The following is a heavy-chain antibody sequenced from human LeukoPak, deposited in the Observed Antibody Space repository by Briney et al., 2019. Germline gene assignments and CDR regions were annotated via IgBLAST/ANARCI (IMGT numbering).Heavy chain of an antibody. V-gene: IGHV1-18*01. D-gene: IGHD3-3*01. CDR1: GYSFTSTG. J-gene: IGHJ4*02. Sequence: ASVKVSCKASGYSFTSTGITWVRQAPGQGLEWMGWISDYNGNTDYAQNLQGRVTMTTDTPTSTAYMELRSLRSDDTAVYYCARAPLGGYDSHWGQGTLVTVSS. CDR3: ARAPLGGYDSH. CDR2: ISDYNGNT.